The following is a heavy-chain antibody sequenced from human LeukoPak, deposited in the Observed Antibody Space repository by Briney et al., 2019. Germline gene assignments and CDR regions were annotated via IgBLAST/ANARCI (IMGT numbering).Heavy chain of an antibody. CDR1: GFTFSSYG. J-gene: IGHJ4*02. CDR3: EKGGTPKRRIAVSGTGGFDY. D-gene: IGHD6-19*01. Sequence: GGSLRLSCAASGFTFSSYGMHWVRQAPGKGLEWVAVISYDGSNKYYADSVKGRFTISRDNSKNTLYLQMNSLRAEDTAVYYCEKGGTPKRRIAVSGTGGFDYWGQGTLVTVSS. CDR2: ISYDGSNK. V-gene: IGHV3-30*18.